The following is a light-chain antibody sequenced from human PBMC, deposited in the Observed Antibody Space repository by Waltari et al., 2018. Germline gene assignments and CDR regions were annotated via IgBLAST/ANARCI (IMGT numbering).Light chain of an antibody. Sequence: EIVLTQSPGTLSLSLGERATLSCRASQSLSRTYLAWYHQRPGQPPRLLIYGASNRAAGVPDRFSGGGSGTDFTLTISRLEPEDFALYYCQQYVSSPWTFGQGTKVEIK. J-gene: IGKJ1*01. CDR3: QQYVSSPWT. V-gene: IGKV3-20*01. CDR2: GAS. CDR1: QSLSRTY.